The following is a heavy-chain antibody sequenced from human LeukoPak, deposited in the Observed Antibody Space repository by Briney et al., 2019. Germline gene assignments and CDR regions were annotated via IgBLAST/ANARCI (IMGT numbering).Heavy chain of an antibody. Sequence: ASVKVSCKASSYTFTSNYMHWVRQAPGQGPEWMGVISPSGGSTTYAQKFQGRVTLTRDMSTSTDYLELSSLRSEDTAVYYCASTVTGRAGLFDYWGQGTLVTVSS. J-gene: IGHJ4*02. CDR1: SYTFTSNY. V-gene: IGHV1-46*01. CDR2: ISPSGGST. CDR3: ASTVTGRAGLFDY. D-gene: IGHD4-17*01.